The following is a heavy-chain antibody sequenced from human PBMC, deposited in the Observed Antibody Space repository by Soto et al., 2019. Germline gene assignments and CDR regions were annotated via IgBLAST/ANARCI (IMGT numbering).Heavy chain of an antibody. J-gene: IGHJ5*02. CDR3: ARAKLGTMVRGVIPP. Sequence: QVQLVQSGAEVKKPGASVKVSCKASGYTFTGYYMHWVRQAPGQGLEWMGWINPNSGGTNYAQKFQGWVTMTRDTSISTAYMELSRPRSDDTAVYYCARAKLGTMVRGVIPPWGQGTLVTVSS. CDR1: GYTFTGYY. D-gene: IGHD3-10*01. V-gene: IGHV1-2*04. CDR2: INPNSGGT.